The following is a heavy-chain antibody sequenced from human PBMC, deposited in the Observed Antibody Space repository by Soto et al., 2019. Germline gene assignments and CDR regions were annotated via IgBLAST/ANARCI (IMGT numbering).Heavy chain of an antibody. J-gene: IGHJ4*02. V-gene: IGHV3-7*05. CDR2: MNQDGSEK. Sequence: EVRLVESGGGLVQPGGSLRLSCVASGFTFSSYYMTWVRQAPGEGLEWVANMNQDGSEKYYVDSVKGRFIISRDNAENSLYLEVSSLRADDTAVYYFVRDILAPGSFVYFDYWGQGTLVTVSS. CDR3: VRDILAPGSFVYFDY. CDR1: GFTFSSYY. D-gene: IGHD2-8*02.